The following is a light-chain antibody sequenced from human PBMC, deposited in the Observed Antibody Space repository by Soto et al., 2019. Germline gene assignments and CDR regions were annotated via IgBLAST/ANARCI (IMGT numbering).Light chain of an antibody. CDR1: SSDVGSYDY. Sequence: QSVLTQPPSASGSPGQSVTISCTGTSSDVGSYDYVSWYQQHPGKAPKLIIYAVSQRPSGVPDRFSGSKSGNTASLTVSGLQAEDEADYYCSSYAVSKNYVFVTGTKVTVL. CDR2: AVS. V-gene: IGLV2-8*01. J-gene: IGLJ1*01. CDR3: SSYAVSKNYV.